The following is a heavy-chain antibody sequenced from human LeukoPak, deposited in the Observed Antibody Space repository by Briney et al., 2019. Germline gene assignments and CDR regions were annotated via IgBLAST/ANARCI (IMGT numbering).Heavy chain of an antibody. CDR3: ARQYCGGDCYPEPDAFDI. J-gene: IGHJ3*02. Sequence: PGESLKISCKGSGFSLTNYWIGWVRQVPGKGLDWMGIIYPGDSDTRYSPSFQGQVTISADKSINTARLQWSSLKASDTAMYYCARQYCGGDCYPEPDAFDIWGQGTMVTVSS. CDR2: IYPGDSDT. V-gene: IGHV5-51*01. D-gene: IGHD2-21*02. CDR1: GFSLTNYW.